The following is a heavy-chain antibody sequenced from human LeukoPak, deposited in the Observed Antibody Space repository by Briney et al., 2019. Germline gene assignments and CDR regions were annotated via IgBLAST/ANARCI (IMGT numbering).Heavy chain of an antibody. V-gene: IGHV3-33*01. CDR2: IWYDGSNK. J-gene: IGHJ5*02. CDR3: ARDADMTTVTNWFDP. D-gene: IGHD4-17*01. CDR1: GFTFSSYG. Sequence: GGSLRLSCAASGFTFSSYGMHWVRQAPGKGLEWVAVIWYDGSNKYYADSVKGRFTISRDNSKNTLYPQMNSLRAEDTAVYYCARDADMTTVTNWFDPSGQGTLCTVSS.